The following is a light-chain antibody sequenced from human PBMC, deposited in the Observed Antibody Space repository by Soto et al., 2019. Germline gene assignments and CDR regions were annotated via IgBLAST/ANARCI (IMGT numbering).Light chain of an antibody. J-gene: IGKJ1*01. CDR1: QSVSTSL. CDR3: QQSGSAPAWT. Sequence: VLKQAAATLPVSPGARATLSCRASQSVSTSLLAWYQQKPGQAHRLTIYGAPRRATGIPDRFSGNASGTDFTLTIRRLETESFAMYYGQQSGSAPAWTFRQGTKVEI. V-gene: IGKV3-20*01. CDR2: GAP.